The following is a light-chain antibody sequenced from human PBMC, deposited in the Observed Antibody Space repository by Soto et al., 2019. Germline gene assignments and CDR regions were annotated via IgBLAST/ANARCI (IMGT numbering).Light chain of an antibody. CDR3: QQRSDSIT. V-gene: IGKV3-11*01. CDR2: DAS. CDR1: QSVTTH. J-gene: IGKJ5*01. Sequence: IVFAQFPATLSLSPGARATLSFRASQSVTTHLAWFQQRPGQTPRLLIYDASTRAPGIPARFSGRGSGADFTLTISSLEPEDFAVYYCQQRSDSITFGQGTRLEI.